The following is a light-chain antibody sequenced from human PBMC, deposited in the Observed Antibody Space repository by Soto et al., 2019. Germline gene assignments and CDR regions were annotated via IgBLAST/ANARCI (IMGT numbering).Light chain of an antibody. J-gene: IGLJ2*01. V-gene: IGLV9-49*01. CDR3: GADHGSGSHFVVI. Sequence: QLVLTQPPSASASLGASVTLTCTLSSGYSNYKVDWYQQRPGKGPRFVMRVGTGGIVGSKGDGIPDRFSVLGSGLNRYLTIKNIQEEDESDYHCGADHGSGSHFVVIFGGGTKVTVL. CDR2: VGTGGIVG. CDR1: SGYSNYK.